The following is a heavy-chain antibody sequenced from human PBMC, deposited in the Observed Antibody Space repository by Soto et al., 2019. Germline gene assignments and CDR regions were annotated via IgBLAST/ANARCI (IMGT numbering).Heavy chain of an antibody. CDR1: GFTFSSYS. V-gene: IGHV3-48*02. CDR3: ARVGSPDYYDSSGYYTDAFDI. J-gene: IGHJ3*02. D-gene: IGHD3-22*01. CDR2: ISSSSSTI. Sequence: GGSLRLSCAASGFTFSSYSMNWVRQAPGKGLEWVSYISSSSSTIYYADSVKGRFTISRDNAKNSLYLQMNSLRDEDTAVYYCARVGSPDYYDSSGYYTDAFDIWGQGTMVTVSS.